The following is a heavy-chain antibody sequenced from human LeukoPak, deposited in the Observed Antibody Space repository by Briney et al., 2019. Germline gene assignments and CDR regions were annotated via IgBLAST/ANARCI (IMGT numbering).Heavy chain of an antibody. V-gene: IGHV1-18*01. D-gene: IGHD3-22*01. J-gene: IGHJ4*02. CDR3: AREHDSSGYYHFDY. CDR1: GYTFTSYG. CDR2: ISAYNGNT. Sequence: ASVKVSCKASGYTFTSYGISWVRQAPGQGLEWMGWISAYNGNTNYAQKLQGRVTMTTDTSTSTAYMELRSLRSDDTAVYYCAREHDSSGYYHFDYWGQGTLVNVSS.